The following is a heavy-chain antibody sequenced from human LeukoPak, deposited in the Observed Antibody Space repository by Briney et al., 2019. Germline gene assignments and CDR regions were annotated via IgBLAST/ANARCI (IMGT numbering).Heavy chain of an antibody. J-gene: IGHJ4*02. V-gene: IGHV3-30*03. Sequence: GGSLRLSCAASGFTFSSYGMHWVRQAPGKGLEWVAVISYDGSNKYSADSVKGRFTISRDNSKNTLYLQMNSLRAEDTAVYYCARELSRTGAFDYWGQGTLVTVSS. CDR2: ISYDGSNK. CDR1: GFTFSSYG. CDR3: ARELSRTGAFDY. D-gene: IGHD3-10*01.